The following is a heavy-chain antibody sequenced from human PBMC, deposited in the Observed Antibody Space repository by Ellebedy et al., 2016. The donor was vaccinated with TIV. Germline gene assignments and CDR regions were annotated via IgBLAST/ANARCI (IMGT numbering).Heavy chain of an antibody. Sequence: GESLKISXAASGFTFSSYWMHWVRQAPGKGLVWVSRINSDGSSTSYADSVKGRFTISRDNAKNTLYLQMNSLRAEDTAVYYCARGPLPITIFGVVIIGDEYFQHWGQGTLVTVSS. CDR2: INSDGSST. D-gene: IGHD3-3*01. CDR3: ARGPLPITIFGVVIIGDEYFQH. V-gene: IGHV3-74*01. CDR1: GFTFSSYW. J-gene: IGHJ1*01.